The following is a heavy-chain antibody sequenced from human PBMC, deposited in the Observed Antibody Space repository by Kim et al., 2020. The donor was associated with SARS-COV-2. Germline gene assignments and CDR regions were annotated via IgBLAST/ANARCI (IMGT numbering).Heavy chain of an antibody. J-gene: IGHJ5*02. D-gene: IGHD3-3*01. CDR3: ARDRGNLFDFWSGYYPNWFDP. V-gene: IGHV1-18*01. Sequence: ASVKVFCKASGYTFTSYGISWVRQAPGQGLEWMGWISAYNGNTNYAQKLQGRVTMTTDTSTSTAYMELRSLRSDDTAVYYCARDRGNLFDFWSGYYPNWFDPWGQGTLVTVSS. CDR2: ISAYNGNT. CDR1: GYTFTSYG.